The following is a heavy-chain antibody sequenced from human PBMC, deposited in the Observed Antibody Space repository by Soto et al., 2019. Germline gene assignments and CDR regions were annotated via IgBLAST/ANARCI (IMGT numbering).Heavy chain of an antibody. CDR3: ARMGTKYSSTLYYYYGMDV. CDR2: INPNSGGT. V-gene: IGHV1-2*04. D-gene: IGHD6-13*01. CDR1: GYTFTGYY. J-gene: IGHJ6*02. Sequence: ASVKVSCKDSGYTFTGYYMHWVRQAPGQGLEWMGWINPNSGGTNYAQKFQGWVTMTRDTSISTAYMELSRLRSDDTAVYYCARMGTKYSSTLYYYYGMDVWGQGTTVTAP.